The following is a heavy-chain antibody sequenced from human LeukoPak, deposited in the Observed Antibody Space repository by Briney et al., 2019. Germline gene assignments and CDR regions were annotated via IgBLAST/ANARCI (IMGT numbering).Heavy chain of an antibody. CDR2: IYHSGST. J-gene: IGHJ4*02. D-gene: IGHD3-22*01. CDR3: ASGGSSGYYFY. V-gene: IGHV4-38-2*02. Sequence: SETLSLTCTVSGYSMSSGYYWGWIRQPPGKGLEWIGSIYHSGSTYYNPSLKSRVTISVDTSKNQFSLKLSSVTAADTAVYYCASGGSSGYYFYWGQGTLVTVSS. CDR1: GYSMSSGYY.